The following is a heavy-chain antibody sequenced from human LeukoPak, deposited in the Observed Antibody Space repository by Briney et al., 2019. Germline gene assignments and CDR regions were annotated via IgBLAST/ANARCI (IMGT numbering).Heavy chain of an antibody. J-gene: IGHJ4*02. Sequence: GGSLRLSCAASGFSFSSYAMSWVRQAPGKGLEWVSSISGSGDNTYYAESVKGRFTISRDNSKNTLFLQMNSLRAEDTAVFYCAKRSGYTTGWFFDFSGQGTLVTVSS. V-gene: IGHV3-23*01. D-gene: IGHD6-19*01. CDR2: ISGSGDNT. CDR3: AKRSGYTTGWFFDF. CDR1: GFSFSSYA.